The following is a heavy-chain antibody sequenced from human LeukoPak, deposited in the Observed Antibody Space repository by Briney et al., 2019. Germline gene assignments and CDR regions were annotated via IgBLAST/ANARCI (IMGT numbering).Heavy chain of an antibody. D-gene: IGHD3-10*01. V-gene: IGHV4-34*01. CDR1: GGSFSGYY. CDR2: INHSGST. J-gene: IGHJ4*02. Sequence: SETLSLACAVCGGSFSGYYWSWIRQPPGKGLERIWEINHSGSTNYNPSLKSRVTISVDTSKNQFSLKLSSVTAADTAVYYCARASYYGSGSVDYWRQGTLVTVSS. CDR3: ARASYYGSGSVDY.